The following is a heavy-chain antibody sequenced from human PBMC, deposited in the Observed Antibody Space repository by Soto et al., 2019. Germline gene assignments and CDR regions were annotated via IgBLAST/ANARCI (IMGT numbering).Heavy chain of an antibody. D-gene: IGHD6-19*01. CDR2: IKRETDGGTT. Sequence: GGSLRLSCAASGFTFSNAWMNWVRQTPGKGLEWVGHIKRETDGGTTDYAAPVKGRFTISRDDSKNTPYLQMNSLKTEDTAVYYCARAGPRIAVADDYYYYGMDVWGQGTTVTSP. J-gene: IGHJ6*02. CDR3: ARAGPRIAVADDYYYYGMDV. V-gene: IGHV3-15*07. CDR1: GFTFSNAW.